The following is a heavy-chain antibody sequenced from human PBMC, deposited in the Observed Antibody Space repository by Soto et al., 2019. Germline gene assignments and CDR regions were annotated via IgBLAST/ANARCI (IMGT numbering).Heavy chain of an antibody. J-gene: IGHJ6*02. D-gene: IGHD3-22*01. Sequence: PSETLSLTCTLSGGIISNGDYYWSWIRQTPGKGLEWIGYIYHNGSTKYNPSLRGRVIISIDTSKNQFSLRLTSVNAADTAVYYCARDQYYYESGTYSYYYYYGMDLWGQGTTVT. V-gene: IGHV4-30-4*01. CDR2: IYHNGST. CDR1: GGIISNGDYY. CDR3: ARDQYYYESGTYSYYYYYGMDL.